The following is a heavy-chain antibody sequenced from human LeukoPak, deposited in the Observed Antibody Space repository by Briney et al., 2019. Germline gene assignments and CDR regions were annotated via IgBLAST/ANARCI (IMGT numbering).Heavy chain of an antibody. CDR1: GYTFTSYG. V-gene: IGHV1-18*01. CDR3: ARQPEAYYYDSSGYFPPDY. Sequence: ASVKVSCKASGYTFTSYGISWVRQAPGQGLEWMGWISAYNGNTNYAQKLQGRVTMTTDTSTSTAYMELRSLRSDDTAVYYCARQPEAYYYDSSGYFPPDYWGLGTLVTVSS. J-gene: IGHJ4*02. CDR2: ISAYNGNT. D-gene: IGHD3-22*01.